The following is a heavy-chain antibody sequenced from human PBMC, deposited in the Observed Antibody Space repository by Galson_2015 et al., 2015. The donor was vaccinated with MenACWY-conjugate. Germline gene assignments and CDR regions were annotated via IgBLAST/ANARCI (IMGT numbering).Heavy chain of an antibody. V-gene: IGHV1-46*01. D-gene: IGHD2-8*01. Sequence: SVKVSCKASGYTFTTYYMHWVRQAPGQGLEWMGIIRPSGDDGTTYAQKFQGRVTMTRDTSTSTVYMDLSSLRSEDTAVYYCVREYRGVSFDYWGQGPLVTVSS. J-gene: IGHJ4*02. CDR3: VREYRGVSFDY. CDR1: GYTFTTYY. CDR2: IRPSGDDGT.